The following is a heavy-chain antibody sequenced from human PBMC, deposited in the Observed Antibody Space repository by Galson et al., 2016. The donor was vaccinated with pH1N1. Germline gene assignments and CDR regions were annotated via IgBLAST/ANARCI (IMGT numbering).Heavy chain of an antibody. D-gene: IGHD3-16*01. V-gene: IGHV1-46*01. CDR2: IDPKNGGT. J-gene: IGHJ4*02. Sequence: SVKVSCKASGYTFTNYYIHWVRQAPGQGLEWLGVIDPKNGGTTYAQKFHGRITLTSDTSTRAASLELSSLKSDDTALYFCARDLARQHDSWGQGTLVTVSS. CDR3: ARDLARQHDS. CDR1: GYTFTNYY.